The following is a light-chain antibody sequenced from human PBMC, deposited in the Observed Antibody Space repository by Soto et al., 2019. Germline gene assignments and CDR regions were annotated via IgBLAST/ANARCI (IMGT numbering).Light chain of an antibody. V-gene: IGKV3-11*01. J-gene: IGKJ2*01. CDR1: QSVSSY. Sequence: EIVLTQSPATLSLSPGERATLSCRASQSVSSYLAWYQQKPRQAPRLLIYDASNRATGVPARFSGSGSGTDFTLTISSLEPEDFAVSYCQQRSNCPPMYTFGQGTKLEIK. CDR2: DAS. CDR3: QQRSNCPPMYT.